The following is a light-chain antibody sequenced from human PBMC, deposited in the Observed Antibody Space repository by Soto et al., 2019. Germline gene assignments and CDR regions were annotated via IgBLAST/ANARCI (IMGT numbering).Light chain of an antibody. CDR1: QSVLFSTNSKNY. J-gene: IGKJ3*01. V-gene: IGKV4-1*01. Sequence: DIVMTQSPDSLAVSLGERATINCASSQSVLFSTNSKNYLAWYQQKPGQPPKLLIYWASIRESGVPHRFSGSGSGTDFTLTISSLQAEDVAVYYCQQYLGTPGTFGPGTKVNI. CDR3: QQYLGTPGT. CDR2: WAS.